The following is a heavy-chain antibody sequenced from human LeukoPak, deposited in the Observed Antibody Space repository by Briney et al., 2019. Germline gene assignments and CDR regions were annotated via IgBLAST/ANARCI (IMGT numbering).Heavy chain of an antibody. D-gene: IGHD1-20*01. CDR2: IRTDGNT. V-gene: IGHV3-74*01. CDR3: VAYNWNYPGY. CDR1: GFSFSSYY. J-gene: IGHJ4*02. Sequence: GGSLRLSCAASGFSFSSYYMYWVRQAPEKGLVWVSRIRTDGNTAYADSVKGRFTISRDNAKNTLYLQMNSLRAEDTAVYYCVAYNWNYPGYWGQGTLVTVSS.